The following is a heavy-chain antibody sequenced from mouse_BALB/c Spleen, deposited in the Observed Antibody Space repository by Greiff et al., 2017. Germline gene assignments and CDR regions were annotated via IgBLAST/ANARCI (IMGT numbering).Heavy chain of an antibody. V-gene: IGHV14-3*02. CDR2: IDPANGNT. J-gene: IGHJ3*01. Sequence: EVQLQQSGAELVKPGASVKLSCTASGFNIKDTYMHWVKQRPEQGLEWIGRIDPANGNTKYDPKFQGKATITADTSSNTAYLQLSSLTSEDTAVYYCAVDSHTLGWFAYWGQGTLVTVSA. CDR3: AVDSHTLGWFAY. D-gene: IGHD2-10*02. CDR1: GFNIKDTY.